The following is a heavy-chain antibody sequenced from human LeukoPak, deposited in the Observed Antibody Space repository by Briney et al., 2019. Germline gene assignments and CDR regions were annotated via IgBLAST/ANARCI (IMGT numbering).Heavy chain of an antibody. CDR1: GGSISSHY. Sequence: SETLSLTCTVFGGSISSHYWSWIRQPPGKGLEWIGYIYYSGSTNYNPSLKSRVTISVDTSKNQFSLKLSSVTAADTAVYYCARGWIGYSYGLGSSSWFDPWGQGTLVTVSS. V-gene: IGHV4-59*11. J-gene: IGHJ5*02. D-gene: IGHD5-18*01. CDR2: IYYSGST. CDR3: ARGWIGYSYGLGSSSWFDP.